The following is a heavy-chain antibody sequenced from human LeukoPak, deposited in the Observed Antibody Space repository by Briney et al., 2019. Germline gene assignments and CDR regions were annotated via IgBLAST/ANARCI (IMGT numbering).Heavy chain of an antibody. D-gene: IGHD3-10*02. CDR3: AEPLITMIGGV. V-gene: IGHV3-48*03. CDR2: ISSSSSTI. CDR1: GFIFSTYE. J-gene: IGHJ6*04. Sequence: GGSLRLSCSASGFIFSTYEMNWVRQAPGKGLEWISYISSSSSTIYYADSVKGRFTISRDNAKNSLYLQMNSLRAEDTAVYYCAEPLITMIGGVWAKGPRVTISS.